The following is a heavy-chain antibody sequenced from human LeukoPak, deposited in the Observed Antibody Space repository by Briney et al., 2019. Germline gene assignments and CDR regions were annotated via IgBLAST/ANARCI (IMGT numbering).Heavy chain of an antibody. CDR3: AKRPGPEEYFDY. CDR1: GFTFSSYW. D-gene: IGHD1-14*01. CDR2: INSHGSST. Sequence: GGSLRLSCAASGFTFSSYWMHWVRHVPGKGLVLVSRINSHGSSTSYADSVKGRFTISRDNAKNTLYLQMNSLRVEDTAVYYCAKRPGPEEYFDYWGQGTLVTVSS. V-gene: IGHV3-74*01. J-gene: IGHJ4*02.